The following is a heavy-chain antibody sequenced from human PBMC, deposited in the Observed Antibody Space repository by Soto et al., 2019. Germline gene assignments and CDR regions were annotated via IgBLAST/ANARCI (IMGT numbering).Heavy chain of an antibody. CDR3: ARDSIVVVVAATNPFDF. V-gene: IGHV1-18*01. CDR1: GYTFTSYG. D-gene: IGHD2-15*01. J-gene: IGHJ4*02. Sequence: QVQLVQSGAEVKKPGASVKVSCKASGYTFTSYGISWVRQAPGQGLEWMCWISAYNGNTNYAQKLQRRFAMTTDISTSTAYMELRSLRSDDTAVYYCARDSIVVVVAATNPFDFWGQGTLVTVSS. CDR2: ISAYNGNT.